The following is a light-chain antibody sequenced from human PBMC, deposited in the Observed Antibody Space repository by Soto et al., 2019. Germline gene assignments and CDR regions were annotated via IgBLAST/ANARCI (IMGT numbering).Light chain of an antibody. CDR2: GAS. CDR3: HQRYMWRT. CDR1: QSVSNNY. Sequence: EIVLTQSPGTLSLSQGERATLSCRASQSVSNNYLAWYQQQPGQAPRLLIYGASNRATGIPARFSGSELGTDYTLTIIRLEPEDFAAYYCHQRYMWRTFGQGTKVDIK. V-gene: IGKV3D-20*02. J-gene: IGKJ1*01.